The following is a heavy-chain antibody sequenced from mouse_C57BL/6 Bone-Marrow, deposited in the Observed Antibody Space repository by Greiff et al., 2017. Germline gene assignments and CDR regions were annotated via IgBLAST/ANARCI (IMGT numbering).Heavy chain of an antibody. D-gene: IGHD1-1*01. Sequence: EVQLQQSGAELVRPGASVKLSCTASGFNIKDDYMHWVKQRPEQGLEWIGWIDPENGDTEYASKFQGKATITADTSSNTAYLQLSSLTSEDTAVYYFTSSPSYFDYWGQGTTLTVSS. CDR3: TSSPSYFDY. V-gene: IGHV14-4*01. CDR1: GFNIKDDY. CDR2: IDPENGDT. J-gene: IGHJ2*01.